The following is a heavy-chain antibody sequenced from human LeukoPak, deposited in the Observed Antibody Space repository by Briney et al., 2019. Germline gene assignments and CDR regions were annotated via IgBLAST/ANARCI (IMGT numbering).Heavy chain of an antibody. D-gene: IGHD6-6*01. CDR3: ASNAYSSSSGGWFDP. CDR2: IYTSGST. J-gene: IGHJ5*02. V-gene: IGHV4-4*09. Sequence: SETLSLTCTVSGGSISSYYWSWIRQPPGKGLEWIGYIYTSGSTNYNPSLKSRVTISVDTSKNQFSLKLSSVTAADTAVYYCASNAYSSSSGGWFDPWGQGTLVTVSS. CDR1: GGSISSYY.